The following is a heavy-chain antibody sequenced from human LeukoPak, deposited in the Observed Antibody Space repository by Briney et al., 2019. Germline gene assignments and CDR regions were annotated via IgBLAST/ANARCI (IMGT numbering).Heavy chain of an antibody. J-gene: IGHJ5*02. D-gene: IGHD3-9*01. CDR1: GFTFSSYA. V-gene: IGHV3-23*01. Sequence: GGSLRLSCAASGFTFSSYAMSWVRQAPGKGLEWVSAISGSGGSTYYADSVKGRFTISRDNAKNSLYLQMNSLRAEDTAVYYCARVSSGRYFDWRFDPWGQGTLVTVSS. CDR2: ISGSGGST. CDR3: ARVSSGRYFDWRFDP.